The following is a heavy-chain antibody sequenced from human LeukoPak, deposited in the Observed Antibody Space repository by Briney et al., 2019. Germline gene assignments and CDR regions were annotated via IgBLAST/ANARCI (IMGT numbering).Heavy chain of an antibody. CDR1: GFTFSSYS. CDR2: ISSSSSYI. J-gene: IGHJ5*02. Sequence: GGSLRLSCAASGFTFSSYSMNWVRRAPGKGLEWVSSISSSSSYIYYADSVKGRFTISRDNAKNSLYLQMNSLRAEDTAVYYSARGGSGSYSALVSPFDPWGQGTLVTVSS. D-gene: IGHD1-26*01. CDR3: ARGGSGSYSALVSPFDP. V-gene: IGHV3-21*01.